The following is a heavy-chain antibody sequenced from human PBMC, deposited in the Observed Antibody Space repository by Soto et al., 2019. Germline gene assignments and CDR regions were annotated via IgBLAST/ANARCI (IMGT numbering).Heavy chain of an antibody. CDR3: ARSHSPNYYDSSGPILDAFDI. J-gene: IGHJ3*02. D-gene: IGHD3-22*01. CDR1: GYSFTSYC. V-gene: IGHV5-51*01. CDR2: IYPGDSDT. Sequence: GESLKISGKGSGYSFTSYCIGWVLQMPWKGLEWMGIIYPGDSDTRYSPSFQGQVTISADKSISTAYLQWSSLKASDTAMYYCARSHSPNYYDSSGPILDAFDIWGQGTMVTVS.